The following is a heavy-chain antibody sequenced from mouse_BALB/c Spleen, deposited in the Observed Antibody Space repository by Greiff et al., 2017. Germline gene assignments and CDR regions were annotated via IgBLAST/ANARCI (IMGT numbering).Heavy chain of an antibody. CDR3: ARDREITTFAY. D-gene: IGHD2-4*01. CDR1: GFTFSDYY. J-gene: IGHJ3*01. V-gene: IGHV5-4*02. Sequence: EVQRVESGGGLVKPGGSLKLSCAASGFTFSDYYMYWVRQTPEKRLEWVATISDGGSYTYYPDSVKGRFTISRDNAKNNLYLQMSSLKSEDTAMYYCARDREITTFAYWGQGTLVTVSA. CDR2: ISDGGSYT.